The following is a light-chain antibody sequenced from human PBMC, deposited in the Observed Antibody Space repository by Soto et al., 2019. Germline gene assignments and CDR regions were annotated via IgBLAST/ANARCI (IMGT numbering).Light chain of an antibody. J-gene: IGLJ2*01. CDR1: SSDIGAYNH. Sequence: QSVLTQPTSASGSPGQSVAISCTGSSSDIGAYNHVSWYQQYPGKAPKLLISEVDKRPSGVPDRFSGTKSGNTASLTVSGLHTDDEADYYCSSYAGGGNFVVFGGGTKLTVL. V-gene: IGLV2-8*01. CDR3: SSYAGGGNFVV. CDR2: EVD.